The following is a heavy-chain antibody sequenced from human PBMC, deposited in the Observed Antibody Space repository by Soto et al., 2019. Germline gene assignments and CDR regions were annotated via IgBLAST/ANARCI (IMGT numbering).Heavy chain of an antibody. CDR3: AKDMGPRAAAAGYYYYGMDV. Sequence: SVKVSCKASGGTFSSYAISWVRQAPGQGLEWMGGIIPIFGTANYAQKFQGRVTITADESTSTAYMELSSLRSEDTALYYCAKDMGPRAAAAGYYYYGMDVWGQGTTVTVSS. CDR2: IIPIFGTA. CDR1: GGTFSSYA. J-gene: IGHJ6*02. D-gene: IGHD6-13*01. V-gene: IGHV1-69*13.